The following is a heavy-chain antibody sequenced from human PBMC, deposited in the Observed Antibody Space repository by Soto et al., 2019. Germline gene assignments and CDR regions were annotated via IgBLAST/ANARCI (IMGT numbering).Heavy chain of an antibody. J-gene: IGHJ6*02. Sequence: QVQLVESGGGLVKPGGSLRLSCAASGFTFSDYYMSWIRQAPGKGLEWVSYISSSGSTIYYADSVKGRFTISGDNAKNSLYLQMSSLRAEETAVYYCARQGSDYDGFYYYGMDVGGQGTTVTVSS. CDR1: GFTFSDYY. CDR2: ISSSGSTI. D-gene: IGHD5-12*01. CDR3: ARQGSDYDGFYYYGMDV. V-gene: IGHV3-11*04.